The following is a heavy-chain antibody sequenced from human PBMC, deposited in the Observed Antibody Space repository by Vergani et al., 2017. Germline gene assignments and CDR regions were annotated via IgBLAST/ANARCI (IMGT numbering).Heavy chain of an antibody. CDR3: ARGMTTETTDLDGFDI. J-gene: IGHJ3*02. V-gene: IGHV3-66*02. CDR2: INIGGRT. D-gene: IGHD4-17*01. Sequence: LVESGGGLVQPGGSLRLFCAASSFSVSSHYMTWVRQAPGKGLEWVSTINIGGRTSYADSVEGRLTLTRDDSKNTLHLQMNSLRPEDTAVYYCARGMTTETTDLDGFDIWGQGTMVSVSS. CDR1: SFSVSSHY.